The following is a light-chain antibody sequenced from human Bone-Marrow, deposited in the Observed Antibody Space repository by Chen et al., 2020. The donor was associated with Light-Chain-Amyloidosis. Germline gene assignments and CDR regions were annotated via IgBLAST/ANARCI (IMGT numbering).Light chain of an antibody. CDR1: DIVTES. CDR2: DDS. V-gene: IGLV3-21*02. CDR3: QVWDSINDQVV. Sequence: SYVLTQPPAVSVAPGQTARITCGGDDIVTESVHWYQLKPGQAPVLVVEDDSDRPSGIPERFSGSNSGNTATLTISRVECGDEADYYCQVWDSINDQVVFGGGTKLTVL. J-gene: IGLJ2*01.